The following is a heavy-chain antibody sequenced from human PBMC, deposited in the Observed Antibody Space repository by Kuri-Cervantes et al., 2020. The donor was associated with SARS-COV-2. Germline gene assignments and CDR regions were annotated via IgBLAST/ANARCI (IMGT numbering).Heavy chain of an antibody. D-gene: IGHD4-17*01. CDR1: GFTFSNYA. J-gene: IGHJ6*02. V-gene: IGHV3-30*14. CDR2: ISYDGNNK. Sequence: GGSLRLSCAASGFTFSNYAIHWVRQAPGKGLAWVAVISYDGNNKYYADSVKGRFTISRDDSRNTLYLQMNSLRAEDTAVYYCAREFTVLSRNYGDYDYYYYYGMDVWGQGTTVTVSS. CDR3: AREFTVLSRNYGDYDYYYYYGMDV.